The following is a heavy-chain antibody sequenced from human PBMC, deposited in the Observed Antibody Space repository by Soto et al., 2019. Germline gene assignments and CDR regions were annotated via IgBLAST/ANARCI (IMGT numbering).Heavy chain of an antibody. D-gene: IGHD3-22*01. V-gene: IGHV3-30*18. Sequence: GSLRLSCAASGFTFSSYGMHWVRQAPGKGLEWVAVISYDESNKYYADSVKGRFTTSRDNSKNTLYLQMNSLRAEDTAVYYCANSATPYDSSGALDYWGPGTLVTVSS. J-gene: IGHJ4*02. CDR3: ANSATPYDSSGALDY. CDR2: ISYDESNK. CDR1: GFTFSSYG.